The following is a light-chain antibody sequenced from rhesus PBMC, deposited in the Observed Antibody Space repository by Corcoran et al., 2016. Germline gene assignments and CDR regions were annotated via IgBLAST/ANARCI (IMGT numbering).Light chain of an antibody. CDR2: GVS. CDR1: QSVSNT. CDR3: QQYSDWPLT. Sequence: EIVLTQSPATLSLSPGERATRSCRASQSVSNTLAWYQQRPEQAPRLLIYGVSNRAPGIPDRFSGSGSWTDFTLTISSLEPEDFAVYFCQQYSDWPLTFGGGTKVEIK. V-gene: IGKV3-42*03. J-gene: IGKJ4*01.